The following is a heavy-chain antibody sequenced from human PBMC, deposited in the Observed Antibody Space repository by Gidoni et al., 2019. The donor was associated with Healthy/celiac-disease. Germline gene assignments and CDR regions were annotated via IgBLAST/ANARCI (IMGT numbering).Heavy chain of an antibody. D-gene: IGHD3-3*01. CDR1: GFTFSSYS. CDR2: ISSSSSTT. V-gene: IGHV3-48*02. Sequence: EVQLVESGGGLVQPGGSLRLSCAASGFTFSSYSMNWGAKAPGKGLEWVSYISSSSSTTYYADSVKGRFTISRDNAKNSLYLQMNSLRDEDTAVYYCARGPYDFWSGYYMEEWGYGMDVWGQGTTVTVSS. J-gene: IGHJ6*02. CDR3: ARGPYDFWSGYYMEEWGYGMDV.